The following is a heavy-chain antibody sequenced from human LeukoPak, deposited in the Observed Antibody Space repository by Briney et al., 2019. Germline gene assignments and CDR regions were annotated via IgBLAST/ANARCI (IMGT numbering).Heavy chain of an antibody. CDR2: SYSNTNS. V-gene: IGHV4-39*01. CDR1: DSSTSSSSNY. D-gene: IGHD6-6*01. CDR3: VRQHYRSSSLKPFSWGVAGATERKYDFYGMDV. J-gene: IGHJ6*02. Sequence: SAIMFSSNTASDSSTSSSSNYWRQMREPPLEGLERIAPSYSNTNSIYTLYLNIRVTISVDTSENQFSLDLKSVTAADTAVYYCVRQHYRSSSLKPFSWGVAGATERKYDFYGMDVWGQGTTVTVSS.